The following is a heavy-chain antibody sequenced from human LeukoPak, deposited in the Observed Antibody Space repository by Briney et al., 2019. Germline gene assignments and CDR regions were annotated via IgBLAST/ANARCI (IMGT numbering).Heavy chain of an antibody. CDR1: GGSISSYY. V-gene: IGHV4-59*01. J-gene: IGHJ2*01. D-gene: IGHD1/OR15-1a*01. Sequence: SETLSLTCTVSGGSISSYYWSWIRQPPGEGLEWIGYIYYSGSTNYNPSLKSRVTISIDTSKNQFSLKLASVTAADTAVYYCARGTGGWYFDLWGRGTLVTVSS. CDR2: IYYSGST. CDR3: ARGTGGWYFDL.